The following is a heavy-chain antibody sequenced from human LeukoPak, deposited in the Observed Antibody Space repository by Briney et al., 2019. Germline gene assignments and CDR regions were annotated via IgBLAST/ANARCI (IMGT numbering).Heavy chain of an antibody. CDR3: ARPRTHNKQWLVNPLGY. CDR2: IIPIFGTA. J-gene: IGHJ4*02. Sequence: SVKVSCKASGGTFSSYAISWVRQAPGQGLEWMGRIIPIFGTANYAQKFQGRVTITTDESTSTAYMELSSLRSEDTAVYYCARPRTHNKQWLVNPLGYWGQGTLVTVSS. CDR1: GGTFSSYA. D-gene: IGHD6-19*01. V-gene: IGHV1-69*05.